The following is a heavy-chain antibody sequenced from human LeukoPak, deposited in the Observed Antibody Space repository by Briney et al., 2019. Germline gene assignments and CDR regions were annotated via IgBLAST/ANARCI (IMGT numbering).Heavy chain of an antibody. CDR1: GGTISSYA. J-gene: IGHJ4*02. CDR3: ARDLHSGYGLDY. D-gene: IGHD5-12*01. Sequence: VASVKVSCKASGGTISSYAISWVRQGPGQGLEWMGGIIPIFGTANYAQKFQGRVTITADESTSTAYMELSSLRSEDTAVYYCARDLHSGYGLDYWGQGTLVTVSS. V-gene: IGHV1-69*13. CDR2: IIPIFGTA.